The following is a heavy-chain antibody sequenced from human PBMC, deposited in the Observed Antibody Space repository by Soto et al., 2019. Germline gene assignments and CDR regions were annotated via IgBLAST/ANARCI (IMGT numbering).Heavy chain of an antibody. Sequence: GSLRLSCAASGFTFSNYGMSWVRQAPGKGLEWVSVMSGSGDDAYYADSVKGRFTISRDNSKNMLYLQMNSLRAEDTAVYFCAKKVTIYAVDPADYWGQGTQVTVPQ. J-gene: IGHJ4*02. CDR3: AKKVTIYAVDPADY. CDR2: MSGSGDDA. V-gene: IGHV3-23*01. CDR1: GFTFSNYG. D-gene: IGHD3-3*01.